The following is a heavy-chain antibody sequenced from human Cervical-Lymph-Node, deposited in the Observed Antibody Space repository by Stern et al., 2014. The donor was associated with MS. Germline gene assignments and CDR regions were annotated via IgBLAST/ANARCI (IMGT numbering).Heavy chain of an antibody. Sequence: EVQLVQSGGGLVKPGGSLRLSCAASGFTFSSYSINWVRQAPGKGLEWVSSISSSSSYIYYADSVKGRFTISRDNAKNSLYLQMNGLRAEDTAVYYCARSGFYGDYWFFDYWGQGTLVTVSS. D-gene: IGHD4-17*01. V-gene: IGHV3-21*01. CDR3: ARSGFYGDYWFFDY. J-gene: IGHJ4*02. CDR1: GFTFSSYS. CDR2: ISSSSSYI.